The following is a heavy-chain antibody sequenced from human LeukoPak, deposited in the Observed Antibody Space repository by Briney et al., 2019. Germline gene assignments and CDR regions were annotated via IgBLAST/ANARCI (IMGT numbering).Heavy chain of an antibody. J-gene: IGHJ4*02. V-gene: IGHV4-39*01. CDR2: IYYSGST. D-gene: IGHD3-22*01. CDR3: ARGSESGGYSYYFDY. Sequence: SETLSLTCTVSGGSIGSSSYYWGWIRQPPGKGLEWIGSIYYSGSTYYNPSLKSRVTISVDTSKNQFSLKLSSVTAADTAVYYCARGSESGGYSYYFDYWGQGTLVTVSS. CDR1: GGSIGSSSYY.